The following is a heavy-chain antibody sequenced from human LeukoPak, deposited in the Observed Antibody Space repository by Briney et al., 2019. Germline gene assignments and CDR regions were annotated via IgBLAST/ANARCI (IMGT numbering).Heavy chain of an antibody. CDR2: IKYDGSEK. Sequence: GGSLRLSCAASGFTFSNYWMSWVRQTPGQGLEWVANIKYDGSEKMYLDSVRGRLTIFRDNAKNSLYLQMTSLRVEDTAVYYCARDEGATETTYRFDYWGQGALVTVSS. CDR3: ARDEGATETTYRFDY. V-gene: IGHV3-7*01. D-gene: IGHD4-17*01. J-gene: IGHJ4*02. CDR1: GFTFSNYW.